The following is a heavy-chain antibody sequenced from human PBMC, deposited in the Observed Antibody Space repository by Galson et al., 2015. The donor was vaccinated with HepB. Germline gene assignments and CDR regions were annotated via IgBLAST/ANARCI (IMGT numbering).Heavy chain of an antibody. CDR1: GYTFTSYY. CDR2: IDPSGGST. D-gene: IGHD5-24*01. Sequence: SVKVSCKASGYTFTSYYMHWVRQAPGQGLEWMGIIDPSGGSTSYAQKFQGRVTMTRDTSTNTVYMELSSLRFEDTAVYYCAREPMATGHWFGPWGHGAVVTVSS. CDR3: AREPMATGHWFGP. J-gene: IGHJ5*02. V-gene: IGHV1-46*01.